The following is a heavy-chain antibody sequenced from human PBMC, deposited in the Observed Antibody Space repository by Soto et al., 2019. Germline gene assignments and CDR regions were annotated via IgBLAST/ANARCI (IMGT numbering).Heavy chain of an antibody. CDR3: ARAPSSGSYSWSY. Sequence: SVKVSCKASGGTFSSYAISWVGQAPGQGLEWMGGIIPIFGTANYAQKFQGRVTITADESTSTAYMELSSLRSEDTAVYYCARAPSSGSYSWSYWGQGTLVTVSS. D-gene: IGHD1-26*01. J-gene: IGHJ4*02. V-gene: IGHV1-69*13. CDR1: GGTFSSYA. CDR2: IIPIFGTA.